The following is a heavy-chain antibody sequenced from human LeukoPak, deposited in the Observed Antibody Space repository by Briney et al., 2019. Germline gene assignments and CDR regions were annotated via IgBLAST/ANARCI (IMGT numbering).Heavy chain of an antibody. D-gene: IGHD7-27*01. CDR1: GFSLTGHF. CDR2: INGNSGDT. CDR3: ARDFSWGPDC. Sequence: ASVKVSCKASGFSLTGHFMHWLRQAPGQGLEWMGWINGNSGDTNYAQKFQDRVLMTRDTSINTVYMELSRLRTDDTATYYCARDFSWGPDCWGQGTLDTVSS. V-gene: IGHV1-2*02. J-gene: IGHJ4*02.